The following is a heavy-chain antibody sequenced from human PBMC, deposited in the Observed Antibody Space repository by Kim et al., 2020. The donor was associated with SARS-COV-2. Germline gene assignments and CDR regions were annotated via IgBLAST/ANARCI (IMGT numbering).Heavy chain of an antibody. CDR2: IWYDGSNE. Sequence: GGSLRLSCAASGFTFSSYDMHWVRQAPGKGLEWVAVIWYDGSNEYYADSVKGRFTISRDNSKNTLYLQMNSLRAEDTAVYFCARDRILYFGGYYFDYWGQGTVVTVSS. CDR1: GFTFSSYD. J-gene: IGHJ4*02. CDR3: ARDRILYFGGYYFDY. D-gene: IGHD3-10*01. V-gene: IGHV3-33*08.